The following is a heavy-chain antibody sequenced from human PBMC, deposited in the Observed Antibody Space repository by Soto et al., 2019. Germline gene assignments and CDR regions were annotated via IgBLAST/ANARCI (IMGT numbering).Heavy chain of an antibody. V-gene: IGHV3-30*18. CDR2: ISYDGSNK. CDR3: AKASECTNGVCYIYYYYGMDV. CDR1: GFTFSSYG. D-gene: IGHD2-8*01. J-gene: IGHJ6*02. Sequence: GGSLRLSCAASGFTFSSYGMHWVRQAPGKGLEWVAVISYDGSNKYYADSVKGRFTISRDNSKNTLYLQMNSLRAEDTAVYYCAKASECTNGVCYIYYYYGMDVWGQGTTVTVSS.